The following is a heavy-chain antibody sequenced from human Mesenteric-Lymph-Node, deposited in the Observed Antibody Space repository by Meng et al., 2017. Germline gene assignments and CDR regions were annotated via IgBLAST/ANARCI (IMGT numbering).Heavy chain of an antibody. CDR3: ARGTSEGGRYWFDP. J-gene: IGHJ5*02. CDR1: GGSFSGYY. D-gene: IGHD2-2*01. CDR2: FYSSGGT. V-gene: IGHV4-59*10. Sequence: GSLRLSCAVYGGSFSGYYWSWIRQPAGKGLEWIGRFYSSGGTNYNPSLKSRVTISADTSKNQFSLRVDSVTDADTAVYYCARGTSEGGRYWFDPWGPGTLVTVSS.